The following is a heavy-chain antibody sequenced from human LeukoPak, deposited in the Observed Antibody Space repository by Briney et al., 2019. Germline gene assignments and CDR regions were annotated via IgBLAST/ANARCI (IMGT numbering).Heavy chain of an antibody. CDR3: ARDSDFWSGYYYMDV. V-gene: IGHV4-59*01. J-gene: IGHJ6*03. CDR1: GGSISSYY. CDR2: IYYSGST. Sequence: SETLSLTCTVSGGSISSYYWSWIRQPPGKGMEWIGYIYYSGSTNYNPSLKSRVTISVDTSKNQFSLKLSSVTAADTAVYYCARDSDFWSGYYYMDVWGKGTTVTVSS. D-gene: IGHD3-3*01.